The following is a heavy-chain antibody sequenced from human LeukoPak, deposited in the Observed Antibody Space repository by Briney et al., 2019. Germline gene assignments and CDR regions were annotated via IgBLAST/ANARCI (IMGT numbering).Heavy chain of an antibody. CDR1: GDSISSSSYY. D-gene: IGHD2-21*02. Sequence: PSETLSFTCTVSGDSISSSSYYWGWIRQPPGKGLEWIGNINYSGRTYYNPSLKSRVTISVDTSKNQFSLKLSSVTAADTAVYYCARNPSLHIVVVTAIDYWGQGTLVTVSS. CDR2: INYSGRT. V-gene: IGHV4-39*01. CDR3: ARNPSLHIVVVTAIDY. J-gene: IGHJ4*02.